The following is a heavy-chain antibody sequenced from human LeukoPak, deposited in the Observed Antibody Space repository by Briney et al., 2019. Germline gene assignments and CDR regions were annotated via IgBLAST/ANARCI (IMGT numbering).Heavy chain of an antibody. D-gene: IGHD3-22*01. CDR2: INPNSGGT. CDR3: ARPITMIVVGPMDVDDAFDI. V-gene: IGHV1-2*02. J-gene: IGHJ3*02. Sequence: ASVKVSCKASGYTFTGYYMHWVRRAPGQGLEWMGWINPNSGGTNYAQKFQGRVTMTRDTSISTAYMELSRLRSDDTAVYYCARPITMIVVGPMDVDDAFDIWGQGTMVTVSS. CDR1: GYTFTGYY.